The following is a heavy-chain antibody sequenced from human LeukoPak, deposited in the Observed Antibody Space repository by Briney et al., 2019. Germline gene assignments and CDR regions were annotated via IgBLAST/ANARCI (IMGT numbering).Heavy chain of an antibody. D-gene: IGHD1-26*01. CDR2: ISYDGSNK. J-gene: IGHJ4*02. Sequence: GGSLRLSCAASGFTFNSYAIHWVRQAPGKGLEWVAVISYDGSNKYYADSVKGRFTISRDNSKNTLYLQMNSLRAEDTAVYYCARGFLSGSYDYWGQGTLVTVSS. CDR1: GFTFNSYA. CDR3: ARGFLSGSYDY. V-gene: IGHV3-30-3*01.